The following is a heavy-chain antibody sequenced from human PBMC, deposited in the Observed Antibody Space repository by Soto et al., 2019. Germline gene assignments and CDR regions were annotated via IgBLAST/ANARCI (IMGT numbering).Heavy chain of an antibody. CDR2: IDPSDSYT. V-gene: IGHV5-10-1*01. CDR1: GYSFTSYW. D-gene: IGHD5-18*01. J-gene: IGHJ6*02. Sequence: PWESLKISCKGSGYSFTSYWISWVRQMPGKGLEWMGRIDPSDSYTNYSPSFQGHVTISADKSISTAYPPWSSLKASETAMYYCARRVGYSYGPSDYYYYYYGMDVWGQGTTVTVSS. CDR3: ARRVGYSYGPSDYYYYYYGMDV.